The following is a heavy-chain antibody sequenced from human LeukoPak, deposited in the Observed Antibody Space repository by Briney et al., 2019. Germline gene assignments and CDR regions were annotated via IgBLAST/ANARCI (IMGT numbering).Heavy chain of an antibody. J-gene: IGHJ5*02. CDR1: GGSFSGYY. CDR3: AREVDTA. V-gene: IGHV4-34*01. CDR2: INHSGST. D-gene: IGHD2-2*02. Sequence: SETLSLTCAVYGGSFSGYYWSWIRPPPGKGLEWIGEINHSGSTNYNPSLKSRVTISVDTSKNQFSLKLSSVTAADTAVYYCAREVDTAWGQGTLVTVSS.